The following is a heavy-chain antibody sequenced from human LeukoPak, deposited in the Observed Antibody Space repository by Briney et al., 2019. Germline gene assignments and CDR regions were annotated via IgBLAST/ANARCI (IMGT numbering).Heavy chain of an antibody. Sequence: GESLKISCKGSGYSFTSYWIGWVRQMPGKGLEWMGIIYPGDSDTRYSPSFQGQVTISADKSISTAYLQWSSLKASDTATYYCARSMVVVPAAQKATDYWGQGTLVTVSS. D-gene: IGHD2-2*01. CDR3: ARSMVVVPAAQKATDY. V-gene: IGHV5-51*01. CDR2: IYPGDSDT. J-gene: IGHJ4*02. CDR1: GYSFTSYW.